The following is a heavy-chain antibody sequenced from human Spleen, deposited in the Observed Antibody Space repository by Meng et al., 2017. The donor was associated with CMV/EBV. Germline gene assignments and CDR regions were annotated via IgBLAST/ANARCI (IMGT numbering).Heavy chain of an antibody. J-gene: IGHJ4*02. Sequence: CAVSGGAISSSNWWSWVRQPPGKGLEWIGEIYHSGSTNYNPSLKSRVTISVDKSKNQFSLKLSSVTAADTAVYYCARICGGDCSTDYWGQGTLVTVSS. D-gene: IGHD2-21*01. CDR2: IYHSGST. V-gene: IGHV4-4*02. CDR1: GGAISSSNW. CDR3: ARICGGDCSTDY.